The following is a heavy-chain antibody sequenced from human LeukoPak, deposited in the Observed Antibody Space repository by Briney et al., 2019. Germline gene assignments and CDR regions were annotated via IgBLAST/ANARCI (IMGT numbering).Heavy chain of an antibody. Sequence: SETLSLTCTVSGGSISSYYWSWIRQPAGKGLGWIGRIYTSGSTNYNPSLKSRVTVSVDTSKNQFSLKLSSVTAADTAVYYCACQLSGSYLYNWFDPWGQGTLVTVSS. CDR3: ACQLSGSYLYNWFDP. V-gene: IGHV4-4*07. J-gene: IGHJ5*02. CDR1: GGSISSYY. D-gene: IGHD1-26*01. CDR2: IYTSGST.